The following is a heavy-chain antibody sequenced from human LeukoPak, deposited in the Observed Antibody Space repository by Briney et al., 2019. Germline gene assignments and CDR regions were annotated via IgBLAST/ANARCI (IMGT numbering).Heavy chain of an antibody. J-gene: IGHJ6*03. CDR2: INHSGST. CDR3: ARGTATATIYYYYYYMDV. Sequence: SETLSLTCAVYGGSFSGYYWSWIRQPPGKGLEWIGEINHSGSTNYNPSLKSRVTISVDTSKNQFSLKLSSVTAADTAVYYCARGTATATIYYYYYYMDVWGKGTTVTVSS. V-gene: IGHV4-34*01. D-gene: IGHD5-18*01. CDR1: GGSFSGYY.